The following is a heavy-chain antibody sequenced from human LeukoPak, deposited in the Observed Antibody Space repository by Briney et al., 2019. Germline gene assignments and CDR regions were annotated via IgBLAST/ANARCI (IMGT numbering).Heavy chain of an antibody. CDR3: ARGNTAMAPIDY. CDR2: IIPIFGTA. CDR1: GGTFSSYA. D-gene: IGHD5-18*01. V-gene: IGHV1-69*05. Sequence: VASVKVSCKASGGTFSSYAISWVRQAPGQGLERMGRIIPIFGTANYAQKFQGRVTITTDESTSTAYMELSSLRSEDTAVYYCARGNTAMAPIDYWGQGTLLTVSS. J-gene: IGHJ4*02.